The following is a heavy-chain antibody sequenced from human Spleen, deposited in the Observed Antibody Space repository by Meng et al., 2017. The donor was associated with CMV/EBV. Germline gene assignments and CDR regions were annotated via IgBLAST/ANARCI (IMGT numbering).Heavy chain of an antibody. CDR3: AREPSFPGYCGDDCSYFDY. CDR1: GGTFSSYA. V-gene: IGHV1-69*10. D-gene: IGHD2-21*01. Sequence: SVKVSCKASGGTFSSYAISWVRQAPGQGLEWMGGIIPILGIANYAHEFQGRVTMTRDTSTSTVYMEVRSLRSEDTAVYYCAREPSFPGYCGDDCSYFDYWGQGTLVTVSS. J-gene: IGHJ4*02. CDR2: IIPILGIA.